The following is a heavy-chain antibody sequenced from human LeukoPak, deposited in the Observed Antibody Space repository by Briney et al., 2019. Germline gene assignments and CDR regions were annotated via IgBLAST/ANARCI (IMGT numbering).Heavy chain of an antibody. D-gene: IGHD1-26*01. V-gene: IGHV3-7*01. J-gene: IGHJ4*02. CDR2: IKEDGSEK. Sequence: GSLRLSCAASGFTFSTYWMSWVRQAPGKGLEWVANIKEDGSEKYYVDSVKGRFTISRDNANNLVYLQTNSLRAEDTAVYYCARGGTRRHDHWGQGTLVTVSS. CDR3: ARGGTRRHDH. CDR1: GFTFSTYW.